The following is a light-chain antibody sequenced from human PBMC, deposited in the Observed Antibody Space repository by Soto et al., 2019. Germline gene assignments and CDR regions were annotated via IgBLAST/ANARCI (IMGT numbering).Light chain of an antibody. Sequence: DIQMTQSPSSLSASVGDRVTITCRASQGISNHLAWFQQKPGKAPRSLIYAADGLQSGVPSKFSGSGSGTDFTLTISSLQPEDFATYDCQQYHSYPVTFGGGTRVEIK. CDR1: QGISNH. V-gene: IGKV1-16*02. J-gene: IGKJ4*01. CDR2: AAD. CDR3: QQYHSYPVT.